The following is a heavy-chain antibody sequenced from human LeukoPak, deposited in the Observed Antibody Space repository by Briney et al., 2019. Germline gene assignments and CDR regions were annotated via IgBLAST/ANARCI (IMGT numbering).Heavy chain of an antibody. CDR2: FYHSGST. CDR3: ARVEVEYSYGDFDY. CDR1: GYSISSGYY. Sequence: LETLSLTCTVSGYSISSGYYWGWIRQPPGKGLEWIVSFYHSGSTYYNPSLKSRVTISVDTSKNQFSLNLSSVTAADTAVYFCARVEVEYSYGDFDYWGQGTLVTVSS. D-gene: IGHD5-18*01. V-gene: IGHV4-38-2*02. J-gene: IGHJ4*02.